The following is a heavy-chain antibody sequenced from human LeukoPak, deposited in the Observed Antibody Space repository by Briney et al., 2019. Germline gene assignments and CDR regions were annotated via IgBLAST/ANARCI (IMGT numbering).Heavy chain of an antibody. Sequence: GGSLRLSCAASGFTFSSYSMNWVRQAPGKGLEWVSSISSSSSYIYYADSVKGRFTISRDNAKNSLYLQLNSLRAEDTAVYYCVRGLDGYPQTFDYWGQGTLVTVSS. CDR3: VRGLDGYPQTFDY. D-gene: IGHD5-24*01. J-gene: IGHJ4*02. CDR1: GFTFSSYS. V-gene: IGHV3-21*01. CDR2: ISSSSSYI.